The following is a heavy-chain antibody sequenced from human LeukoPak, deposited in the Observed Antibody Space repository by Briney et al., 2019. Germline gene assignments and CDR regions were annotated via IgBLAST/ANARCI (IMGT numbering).Heavy chain of an antibody. V-gene: IGHV4-59*12. J-gene: IGHJ4*02. CDR3: ARDRRLLGIFDY. D-gene: IGHD6-25*01. Sequence: SETLSLTCTVSGGSISSYYWSWIRQPPGKGLEWIGYIYYSGSTNYNPSLKSRVTISVDTSKNQFSLKLSSVTAADTAVYYCARDRRLLGIFDYWGRGTLVTVSS. CDR1: GGSISSYY. CDR2: IYYSGST.